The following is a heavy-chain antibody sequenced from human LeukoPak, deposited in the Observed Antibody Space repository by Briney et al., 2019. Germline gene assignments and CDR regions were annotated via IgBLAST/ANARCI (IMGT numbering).Heavy chain of an antibody. V-gene: IGHV4-30-4*08. Sequence: SQTLSLTCTVSGGSLSSGDYYRSWIRQPPGKGLEWIGYIYYSGSTYYNPSLKRRVTISVDTSKNQFSLKLSSVTAADTAVYYCASTISTSPGWFDPWGQGTLVTVSS. CDR2: IYYSGST. J-gene: IGHJ5*02. CDR3: ASTISTSPGWFDP. CDR1: GGSLSSGDYY. D-gene: IGHD3-3*01.